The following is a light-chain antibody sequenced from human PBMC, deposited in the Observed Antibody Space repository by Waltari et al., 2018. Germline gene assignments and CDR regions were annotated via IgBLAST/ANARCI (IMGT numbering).Light chain of an antibody. V-gene: IGLV1-44*01. CDR1: NSNIGTHT. CDR3: ASWDDRLTAVV. J-gene: IGLJ2*01. CDR2: TNV. Sequence: QTVTLSCSGSNSNIGTHTVNWYQQLPGKAPKLLISTNVQRPSGVPDRFSGSRSGTSASLAISGLQSDDEADYYCASWDDRLTAVVFGGGTKLTVL.